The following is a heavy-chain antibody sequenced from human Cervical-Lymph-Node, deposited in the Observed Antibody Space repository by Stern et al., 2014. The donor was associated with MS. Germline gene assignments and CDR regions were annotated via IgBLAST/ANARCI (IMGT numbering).Heavy chain of an antibody. J-gene: IGHJ4*02. CDR2: VYHTGIS. CDR3: ARDQGFQLMNS. V-gene: IGHV4-4*02. Sequence: QVQLQESCPGLVRPSGTLSLTCAVSGDSISNDNWWSWVRQPPGKGLEWIGEVYHTGISNYDRSLKSRVTISVDKSKTQFSLRLTSMTAADTAVYYCARDQGFQLMNSWGQGTLVIVSS. CDR1: GDSISNDNW. D-gene: IGHD2-2*01.